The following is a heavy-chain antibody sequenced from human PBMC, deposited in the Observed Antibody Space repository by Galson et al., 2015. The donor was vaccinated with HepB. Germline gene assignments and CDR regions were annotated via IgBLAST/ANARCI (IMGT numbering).Heavy chain of an antibody. J-gene: IGHJ4*02. CDR3: ANLLLG. CDR2: INSDATTT. CDR1: GFTFSNYW. D-gene: IGHD3-10*01. Sequence: SLRLSCAASGFTFSNYWMHWVRQVPGKGLVWVSRINSDATTTTYADSVKGRFTISRDNAMNTLYLQMNSLRAEDTAVYYCANLLLGWGQGTLVTVSS. V-gene: IGHV3-74*01.